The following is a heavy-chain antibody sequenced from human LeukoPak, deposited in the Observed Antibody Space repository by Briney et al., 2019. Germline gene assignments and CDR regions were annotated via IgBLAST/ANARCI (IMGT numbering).Heavy chain of an antibody. CDR2: INPNSGGT. Sequence: GASVKVSCKASGYTFTGYYMHWVRQAPGQGLEWMGWINPNSGGTNYAQKFQGRVTMTRDTSISTAYMELSRLRSDDTAVYYCAREDRGGYDSEFPFDYWGQGTLVTVSS. D-gene: IGHD5-12*01. CDR3: AREDRGGYDSEFPFDY. CDR1: GYTFTGYY. J-gene: IGHJ4*02. V-gene: IGHV1-2*02.